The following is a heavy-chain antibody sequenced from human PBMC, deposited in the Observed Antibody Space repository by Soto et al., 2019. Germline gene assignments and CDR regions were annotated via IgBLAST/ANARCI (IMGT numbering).Heavy chain of an antibody. Sequence: QVQLVESGGGVVQPGRSLRLSCAASGFTFTSYAMHWVRQAPGKGLEWVAVITYDGNNKYYADSVKGRFTISRDNSNNTLYVQMNSLRAEDTAVYYCARDLHYYYGYWGQVTLVTVSS. CDR3: ARDLHYYYGY. CDR2: ITYDGNNK. CDR1: GFTFTSYA. V-gene: IGHV3-30-3*01. J-gene: IGHJ4*02.